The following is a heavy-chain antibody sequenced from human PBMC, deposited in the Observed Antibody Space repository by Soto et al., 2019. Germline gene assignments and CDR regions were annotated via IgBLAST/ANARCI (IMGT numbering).Heavy chain of an antibody. D-gene: IGHD3-9*01. CDR3: ARSHYDILTGSAGSFDI. V-gene: IGHV1-8*01. Sequence: ASVKVSCKASGYTFTSYDINWVRQATGQGLERKGWMNPNSGNTGYAQKFQGRVTMTRNTSISTAYMELSSLRSEDTAVYYCARSHYDILTGSAGSFDIWGQGTMVTVSS. CDR2: MNPNSGNT. J-gene: IGHJ3*02. CDR1: GYTFTSYD.